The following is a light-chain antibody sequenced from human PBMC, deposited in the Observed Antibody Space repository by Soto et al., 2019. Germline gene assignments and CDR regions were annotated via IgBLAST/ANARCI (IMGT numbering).Light chain of an antibody. J-gene: IGKJ1*01. Sequence: EIVLTQSPGTLSLSPGERATLSCRASQSVSASYLAWYQRKPGQPPRLLIYGASSRATGIPDRFSGSGSGTDFTLTISSLEPEDFAVYYCQQYGNSPWTFGQGTKVEIK. CDR1: QSVSASY. CDR3: QQYGNSPWT. V-gene: IGKV3-20*01. CDR2: GAS.